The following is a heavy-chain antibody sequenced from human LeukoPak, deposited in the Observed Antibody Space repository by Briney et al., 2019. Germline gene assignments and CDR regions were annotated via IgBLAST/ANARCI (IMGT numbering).Heavy chain of an antibody. V-gene: IGHV4-34*01. D-gene: IGHD3-22*01. Sequence: SETLSLTCAVYGGSFSGYYWSWIRQPPGKGLEWIGEINHSGSTNYNPSLKSRVTISVDTSKNQFSLKLSSVTAADTAAYYCARGRWLFENWGQGTLVTVSS. J-gene: IGHJ4*02. CDR2: INHSGST. CDR1: GGSFSGYY. CDR3: ARGRWLFEN.